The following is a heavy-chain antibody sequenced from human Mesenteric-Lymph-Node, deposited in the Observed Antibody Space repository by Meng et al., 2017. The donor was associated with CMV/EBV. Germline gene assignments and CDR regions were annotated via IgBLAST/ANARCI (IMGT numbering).Heavy chain of an antibody. Sequence: KVSCKGSGYSFTSYWIGWVRQMPGKGLEWMGIIYPGDSDTRYSPSFQGQVTISADKSISTAYLQWSSLKASGTAMYYCARYGGVDIVVVPAAFSGSYFDYWGQGTLVTVSS. CDR2: IYPGDSDT. J-gene: IGHJ4*02. CDR1: GYSFTSYW. CDR3: ARYGGVDIVVVPAAFSGSYFDY. V-gene: IGHV5-51*01. D-gene: IGHD2-2*01.